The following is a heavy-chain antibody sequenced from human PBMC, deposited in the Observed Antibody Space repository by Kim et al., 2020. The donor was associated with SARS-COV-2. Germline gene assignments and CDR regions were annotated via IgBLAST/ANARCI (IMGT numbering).Heavy chain of an antibody. V-gene: IGHV3-9*01. J-gene: IGHJ4*02. D-gene: IGHD5-12*01. Sequence: YADSVKGRFTISRDNAKNSLYLQMNSLRAEDTALYYCAKDIGEVEMATTFDYWGQGTLVTVSS. CDR3: AKDIGEVEMATTFDY.